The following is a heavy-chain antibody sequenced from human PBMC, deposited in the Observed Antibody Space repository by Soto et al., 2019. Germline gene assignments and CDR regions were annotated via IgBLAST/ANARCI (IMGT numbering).Heavy chain of an antibody. CDR2: IIPIFGTA. Sequence: QVQLVQSGAEVKKPGSSVKVSCKASGGNFISYAISWVRQAPGQGLEWMGGIIPIFGTANYAQKFQGRVTITADESTSTAYMELSSLRSEDTAVYYCAGGRIAARPYDWFDPWGQGTLVTGSS. V-gene: IGHV1-69*01. CDR1: GGNFISYA. J-gene: IGHJ5*02. CDR3: AGGRIAARPYDWFDP. D-gene: IGHD6-13*01.